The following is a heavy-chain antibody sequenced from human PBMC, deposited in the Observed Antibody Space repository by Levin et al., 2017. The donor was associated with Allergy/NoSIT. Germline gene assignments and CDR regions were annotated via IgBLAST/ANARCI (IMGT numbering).Heavy chain of an antibody. CDR3: TTDTGRPVGDYVWGSPLPYGAFDI. CDR1: GFTFSNAW. V-gene: IGHV3-15*01. J-gene: IGHJ3*02. Sequence: GGSLRLSCAASGFTFSNAWMSWVRQAPGKGLEWVGRIKSKTDGGTTDYAAPVKGRFTISRDDSKNTLYLQMNSLKTEDTAVYYCTTDTGRPVGDYVWGSPLPYGAFDIWGQGTMVTVSS. D-gene: IGHD3-16*01. CDR2: IKSKTDGGTT.